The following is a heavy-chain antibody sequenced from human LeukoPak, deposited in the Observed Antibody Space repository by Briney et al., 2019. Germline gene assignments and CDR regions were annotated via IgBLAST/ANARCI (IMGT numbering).Heavy chain of an antibody. J-gene: IGHJ4*02. D-gene: IGHD6-19*01. Sequence: GASVKVSCKASGGTFSSYAISWVRQAPGQGLEWMGRIIPIFGTANYAQKFQGRVTITTDESTSTAYMELRSLRSDDTAVYYCARGYSGYSSGWYDYWGQGTLVTVSS. V-gene: IGHV1-69*05. CDR1: GGTFSSYA. CDR3: ARGYSGYSSGWYDY. CDR2: IIPIFGTA.